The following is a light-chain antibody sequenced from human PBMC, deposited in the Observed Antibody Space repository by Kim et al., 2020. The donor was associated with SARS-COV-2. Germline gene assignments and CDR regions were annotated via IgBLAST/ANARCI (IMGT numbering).Light chain of an antibody. V-gene: IGKV3-15*01. CDR1: QTITSK. CDR2: GAS. Sequence: VSPGERATLSCRASQTITSKLAWYQQKPGQAPRLLIYGASTRATGIPARFSGSGFGTEFTLTISSLQSEDFAVYYCQQYNNWPLYTFGQGTKLEI. J-gene: IGKJ2*01. CDR3: QQYNNWPLYT.